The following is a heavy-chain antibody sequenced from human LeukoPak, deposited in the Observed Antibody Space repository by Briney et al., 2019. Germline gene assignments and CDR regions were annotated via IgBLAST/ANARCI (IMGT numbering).Heavy chain of an antibody. CDR1: GFTFSSYA. D-gene: IGHD3-16*01. CDR2: ISGSGGST. CDR3: AKAAHYDYVWSEFDY. V-gene: IGHV3-23*01. Sequence: GGSLRLSCAASGFTFSSYAMSWVRQAPGKGLEWVSAISGSGGSTYYADSVKGRFTISRDDSKNTLYLQMNSLRAEDTAVYYCAKAAHYDYVWSEFDYWGQGTLVTVSS. J-gene: IGHJ4*02.